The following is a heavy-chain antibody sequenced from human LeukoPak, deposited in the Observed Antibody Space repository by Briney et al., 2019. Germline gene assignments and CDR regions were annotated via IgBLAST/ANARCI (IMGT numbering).Heavy chain of an antibody. D-gene: IGHD3-3*01. CDR1: GFTFSSYA. Sequence: GGSRRLSCAASGFTFSSYAMSWVRQAPGKGLEWVSAISGSGGSTYYADSVKGRFTISRDNSKNTLYLQMNSLRAEDTAVYYCAKAYYDFWSGYDYYYYYYMDVWGKGTTVTVSS. CDR3: AKAYYDFWSGYDYYYYYYMDV. J-gene: IGHJ6*03. CDR2: ISGSGGST. V-gene: IGHV3-23*01.